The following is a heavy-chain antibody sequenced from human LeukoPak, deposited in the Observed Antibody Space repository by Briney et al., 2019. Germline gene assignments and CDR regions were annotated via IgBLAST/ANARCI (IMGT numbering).Heavy chain of an antibody. CDR3: ARARITMVRGVISY. CDR2: ISSSSSYI. Sequence: PGGSLRLSCAASGFTFSSYSMNWVRQAPGKGLEWVSSISSSSSYIYYADSVKGRFTIPRDNAKNSLYLQMNSLRAEDTAVYYCARARITMVRGVISYWGQGTLVTVSS. CDR1: GFTFSSYS. V-gene: IGHV3-21*01. J-gene: IGHJ4*02. D-gene: IGHD3-10*01.